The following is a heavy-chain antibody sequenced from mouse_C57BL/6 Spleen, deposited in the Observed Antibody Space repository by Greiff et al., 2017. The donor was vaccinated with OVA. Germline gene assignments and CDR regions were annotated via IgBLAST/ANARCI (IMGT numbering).Heavy chain of an antibody. CDR1: GYTFTDYE. CDR2: IDPETGGT. V-gene: IGHV1-15*01. J-gene: IGHJ2*01. CDR3: TRSGGYYESYYFDY. Sequence: VQLQQSGAELVRPGASVTLSCKASGYTFTDYEMHWVKQTPVHGLEWIGAIDPETGGTAYNQKFKGKAILTADESSSTAYMELRSLTSEDSAVYYCTRSGGYYESYYFDYWGQGTTLTVSS. D-gene: IGHD2-3*01.